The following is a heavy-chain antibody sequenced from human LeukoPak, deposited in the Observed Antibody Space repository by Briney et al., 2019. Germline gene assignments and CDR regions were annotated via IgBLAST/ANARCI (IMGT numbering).Heavy chain of an antibody. J-gene: IGHJ4*02. V-gene: IGHV3-7*01. CDR1: GFTLSSYW. D-gene: IGHD1-26*01. CDR2: IKYDGSGK. CDR3: ARDLFSGSYQEDF. Sequence: GESLRLSCAASGFTLSSYWMSWVRQAPGKGLEWVANIKYDGSGKYYADSVKGRFTTSRDDAKNSLYLEMNRLRVEDTAVYYCARDLFSGSYQEDFWGQGTLVTVPS.